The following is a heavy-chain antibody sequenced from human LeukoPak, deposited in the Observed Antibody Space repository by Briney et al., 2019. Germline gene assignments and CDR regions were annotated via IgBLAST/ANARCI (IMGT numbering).Heavy chain of an antibody. Sequence: GGSLRLSCAASGFTFSSYAMSWVRQAPGKGLECVSAISGSGGSTYYADSVKGRFTISRDNSKNTLYLQMNSLRAEDTAVYYCATAVAGTTYYYYYGMDVWGQGTTVTVSS. CDR3: ATAVAGTTYYYYYGMDV. CDR1: GFTFSSYA. CDR2: ISGSGGST. D-gene: IGHD6-19*01. V-gene: IGHV3-23*01. J-gene: IGHJ6*02.